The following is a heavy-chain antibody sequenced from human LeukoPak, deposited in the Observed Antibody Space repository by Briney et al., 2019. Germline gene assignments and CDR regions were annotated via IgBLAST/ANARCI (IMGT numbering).Heavy chain of an antibody. J-gene: IGHJ5*02. CDR3: ARAPLRYFDWLVKKRDNWFDP. CDR1: GGSISSYY. Sequence: SETLSLTCTVFGGSISSYYWSWIRQPPGKGLEWIGYIYYSGSTNYNPSLKSRVTISVDTSKNQFSLKLSSVTAADTAVYYCARAPLRYFDWLVKKRDNWFDPWGQGTLVTVSS. V-gene: IGHV4-59*12. CDR2: IYYSGST. D-gene: IGHD3-9*01.